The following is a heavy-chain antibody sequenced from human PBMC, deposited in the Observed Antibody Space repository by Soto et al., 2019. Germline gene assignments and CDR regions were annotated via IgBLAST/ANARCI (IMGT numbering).Heavy chain of an antibody. CDR1: GYTFTGYY. Sequence: GASVKVSCKASGYTFTGYYMHWVRQAPGQGLEWMGWINPNSGGTNYAQKFQGWVTMTRDTSISTAYMELSRLRSDDTAVYYCARSPARDFWSGYYRPQLYYFDHWGQGTLVTVSS. J-gene: IGHJ4*02. CDR3: ARSPARDFWSGYYRPQLYYFDH. D-gene: IGHD3-3*01. V-gene: IGHV1-2*04. CDR2: INPNSGGT.